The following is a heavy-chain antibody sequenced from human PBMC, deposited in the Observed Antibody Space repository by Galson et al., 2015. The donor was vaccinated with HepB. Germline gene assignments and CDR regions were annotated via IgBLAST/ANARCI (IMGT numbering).Heavy chain of an antibody. CDR3: ARDSAGAEPADYGDLKFDS. J-gene: IGHJ4*02. V-gene: IGHV3-23*01. Sequence: SLRLSCAASGFTFSNCAMSWVRQAPGKGLEWVSTISGSGGSTYYATSAKGRFTISRDNSKNTFYLQMDNLRGDDTAVYFCARDSAGAEPADYGDLKFDSGGQGTLVSVSS. CDR1: GFTFSNCA. D-gene: IGHD4-17*01. CDR2: ISGSGGST.